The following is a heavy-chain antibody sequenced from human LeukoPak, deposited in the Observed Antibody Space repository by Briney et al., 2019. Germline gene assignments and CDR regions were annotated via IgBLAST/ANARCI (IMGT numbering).Heavy chain of an antibody. CDR3: ASQSSSSRRNYYYMDV. CDR2: INPNSGGT. V-gene: IGHV1-2*02. J-gene: IGHJ6*03. CDR1: GYTFTGYY. Sequence: ALVKVSCKASGYTFTGYYMHWVRQAPGQGLEWMGWINPNSGGTNYAQKFQGRVTMTRDTSISTAYMELSRLRSDDTAVYYCASQSSSSRRNYYYMDVWGKGTTVTVSS. D-gene: IGHD6-6*01.